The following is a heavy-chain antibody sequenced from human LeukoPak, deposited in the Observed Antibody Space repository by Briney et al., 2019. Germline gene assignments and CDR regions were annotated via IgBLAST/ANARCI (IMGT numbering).Heavy chain of an antibody. Sequence: ASVKVSCKASGGTFSSYAISWVRQAPGQGLEWMGWISAYNGNTNYAQKLQGRVTMTTDTSTSTAYMELRSLRSDDTAVYYCAIAAAGGPYYYYYGMDVWGQGTTVTVSS. J-gene: IGHJ6*02. CDR1: GGTFSSYA. V-gene: IGHV1-18*01. CDR3: AIAAAGGPYYYYYGMDV. D-gene: IGHD6-13*01. CDR2: ISAYNGNT.